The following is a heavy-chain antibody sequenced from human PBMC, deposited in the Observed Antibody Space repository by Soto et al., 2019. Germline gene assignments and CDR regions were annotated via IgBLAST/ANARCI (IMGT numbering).Heavy chain of an antibody. CDR2: IDWDDDK. V-gene: IGHV2-70*01. Sequence: SGPTLVNPTQTLTLTCTFSGFSLSTSGMCVSWIRQPPGKALEWLALIDWDDDKYYSTSLKTRLTISKDTSKNQVVLTMTNMDPVDTATYYCARIPPFNYGSGSPWGYYYYGMDVWGQGTTVTVSS. J-gene: IGHJ6*02. CDR3: ARIPPFNYGSGSPWGYYYYGMDV. CDR1: GFSLSTSGMC. D-gene: IGHD3-10*01.